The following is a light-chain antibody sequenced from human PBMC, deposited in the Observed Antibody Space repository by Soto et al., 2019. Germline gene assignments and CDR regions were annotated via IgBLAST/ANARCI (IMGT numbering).Light chain of an antibody. CDR3: QQANTSPVT. J-gene: IGKJ3*01. CDR2: AAS. CDR1: QGVGNW. V-gene: IGKV1D-12*01. Sequence: DVQMTQSPSSVSASVGDRVTITCRASQGVGNWLAWYQHKPGKAPKLLIYAASTLQSGVPSRFSGNGSGTDFTLTISSLQTEDFATYSCQQANTSPVTFGPGTKVDIK.